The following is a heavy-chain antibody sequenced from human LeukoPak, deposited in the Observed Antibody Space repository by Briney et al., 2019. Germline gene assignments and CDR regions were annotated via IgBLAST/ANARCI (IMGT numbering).Heavy chain of an antibody. Sequence: PSETLSLTCTVSGGSISSYYWSWIRQPPGKGLEWIGYIYYSGSTNYNPSHKSRVTISVDTSKNQFSLKLSSVTAADTAVYYCARRYVWGSYRFDYWGQGTLVTVSS. CDR3: ARRYVWGSYRFDY. CDR1: GGSISSYY. V-gene: IGHV4-59*01. CDR2: IYYSGST. D-gene: IGHD3-16*02. J-gene: IGHJ4*02.